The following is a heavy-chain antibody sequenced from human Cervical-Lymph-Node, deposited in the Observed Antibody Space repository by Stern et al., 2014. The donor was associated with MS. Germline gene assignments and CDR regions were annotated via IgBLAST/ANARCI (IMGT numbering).Heavy chain of an antibody. D-gene: IGHD6-6*01. CDR3: ARSSFSNSSLFDY. Sequence: QLVQSGAEVRKPGTSVKVSCKASGYTFTEYGITWVRQAPGQGLEWMGWISAYNGNTNYAQMLQGRVTMTTDKSTSTAYMELRSLNSDDTAIYFCARSSFSNSSLFDYWGQGTLLTVSS. CDR1: GYTFTEYG. V-gene: IGHV1-18*01. J-gene: IGHJ4*02. CDR2: ISAYNGNT.